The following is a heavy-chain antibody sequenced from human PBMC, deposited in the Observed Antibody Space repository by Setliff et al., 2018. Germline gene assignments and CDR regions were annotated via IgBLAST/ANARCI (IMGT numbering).Heavy chain of an antibody. J-gene: IGHJ3*01. Sequence: ASVKVSCKASGYIFTTYGFNWVQQAPGQGLEWMGMISTYTGKTTYAQKFQGRVTMTTDTSTGTGYMELRSLRSDDTAVYFCARFGGSCSSSSCYASDLWGRGTRVTVSS. V-gene: IGHV1-18*01. CDR3: ARFGGSCSSSSCYASDL. D-gene: IGHD2-2*01. CDR2: ISTYTGKT. CDR1: GYIFTTYG.